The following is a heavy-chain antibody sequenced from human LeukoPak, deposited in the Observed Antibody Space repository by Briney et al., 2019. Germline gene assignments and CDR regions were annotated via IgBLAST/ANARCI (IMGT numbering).Heavy chain of an antibody. J-gene: IGHJ6*02. CDR1: GYTFTSYG. Sequence: GGSVKVSCKASGYTFTSYGINWVRQATGQGLEWMGWMNPNSGNTGYAQKFQGRVTMTRNTSISTAYMELSSLRSEDTAVYYCARGANTMVPDLYYYYYGMDVWGQGTTVTVSS. D-gene: IGHD3-10*01. V-gene: IGHV1-8*02. CDR3: ARGANTMVPDLYYYYYGMDV. CDR2: MNPNSGNT.